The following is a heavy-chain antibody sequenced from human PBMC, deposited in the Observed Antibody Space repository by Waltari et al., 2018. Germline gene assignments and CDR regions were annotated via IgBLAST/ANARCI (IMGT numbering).Heavy chain of an antibody. Sequence: EVQLVESGGGLVQPGGSLRLSCAASGFTFSRSWMHWARQAPGKGLVWVSLINNDGTTTISADSVNGRFTISSYNAENTLFLQMNSLRAEDTAVYSCVRIYFESSGHKLSWGQVTLVSVSS. J-gene: IGHJ5*02. CDR3: VRIYFESSGHKLS. V-gene: IGHV3-74*01. CDR1: GFTFSRSW. CDR2: INNDGTTT. D-gene: IGHD3-22*01.